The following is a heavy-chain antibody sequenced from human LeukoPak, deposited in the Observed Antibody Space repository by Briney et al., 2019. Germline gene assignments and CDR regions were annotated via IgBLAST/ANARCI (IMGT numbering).Heavy chain of an antibody. CDR2: IKSKTDGGTT. Sequence: PGGSLRLSCAASGFTFSNAWMSWVRQAPGKGLEWVGRIKSKTDGGTTDYAAPVKGRFTISRDDSKNTLYLQMNSLKTEDTAVYYCTLSGSGSRYLNPYYYGMDVWGQGTTVTVSS. J-gene: IGHJ6*02. V-gene: IGHV3-15*01. CDR3: TLSGSGSRYLNPYYYGMDV. CDR1: GFTFSNAW. D-gene: IGHD3-10*01.